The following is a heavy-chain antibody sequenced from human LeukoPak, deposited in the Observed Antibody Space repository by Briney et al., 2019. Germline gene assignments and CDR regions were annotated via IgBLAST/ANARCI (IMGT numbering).Heavy chain of an antibody. CDR2: IYYSGST. CDR3: ARRMAGFDP. J-gene: IGHJ5*02. Sequence: GSLRLSCAASGFTFSSYAMSWVRQAPGKGLEWIGSIYYSGSTYYNPSLKSRVTISVDTSKNQFSLKLSSVTAADTAVYYCARRMAGFDPWGQGTLVTVSS. CDR1: GFTFSSYA. D-gene: IGHD2-8*01. V-gene: IGHV4-39*01.